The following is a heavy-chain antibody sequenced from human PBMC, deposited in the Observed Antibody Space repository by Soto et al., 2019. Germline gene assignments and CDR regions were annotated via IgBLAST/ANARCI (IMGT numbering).Heavy chain of an antibody. D-gene: IGHD3-3*01. CDR3: AREPPSRPSYENLNDY. J-gene: IGHJ4*02. V-gene: IGHV3-33*01. CDR1: GFTFSSYG. Sequence: QVQLVESGGGVVQPGRSLRLSCAASGFTFSSYGMHWVRQAPGKGLEWVAVIWYDGSNKYYADSVKGRFTISRDNSKNTLYLQMNSLRAEDTAVYYCAREPPSRPSYENLNDYWGQGTLVTVSS. CDR2: IWYDGSNK.